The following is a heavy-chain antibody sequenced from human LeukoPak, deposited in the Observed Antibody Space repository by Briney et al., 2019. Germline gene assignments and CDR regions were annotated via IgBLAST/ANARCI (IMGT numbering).Heavy chain of an antibody. Sequence: SETLSLTCTVSGGSISGSSYYWSWIRQPPGKGLGWIGYIYYSGSTNYNPSLKSRVTISVDTSKNQFSLKLSSVTAADTAVYYCAREVAVAGTEYYFDYWGQGTLVTVSS. V-gene: IGHV4-61*01. CDR2: IYYSGST. J-gene: IGHJ4*02. CDR1: GGSISGSSYY. D-gene: IGHD6-19*01. CDR3: AREVAVAGTEYYFDY.